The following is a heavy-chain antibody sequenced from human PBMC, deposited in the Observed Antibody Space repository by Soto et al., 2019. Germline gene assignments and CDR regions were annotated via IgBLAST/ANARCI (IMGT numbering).Heavy chain of an antibody. Sequence: VQLHESGPGLVKPSQTLSLTCNVSGGSVRSGDFYWGWIRQPPGKGLESIGYIYATGSTYYNPSLKRRILISLDRHSNQFSLRLASSAAADTAIYYCASMNGGHDDYWGQGVLVTVYS. CDR3: ASMNGGHDDY. CDR1: GGSVRSGDFY. J-gene: IGHJ4*02. D-gene: IGHD5-12*01. CDR2: IYATGST. V-gene: IGHV4-30-4*01.